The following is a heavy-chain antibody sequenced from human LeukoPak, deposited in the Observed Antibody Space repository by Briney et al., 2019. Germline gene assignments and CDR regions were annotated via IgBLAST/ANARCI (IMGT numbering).Heavy chain of an antibody. CDR2: ISGSGSDA. D-gene: IGHD2-2*01. J-gene: IGHJ4*02. CDR1: GFTFYNYA. CDR3: AIFPIVGVPAAMQNVDF. V-gene: IGHV3-23*01. Sequence: GGSLRLSCAASGFTFYNYAMSWVRQAPGKGLEWVSGISGSGSDAYHADSVKGRFNISKDISTNTLYLQMNGLRVDDTAVYFCAIFPIVGVPAAMQNVDFWGQGTLVTVSS.